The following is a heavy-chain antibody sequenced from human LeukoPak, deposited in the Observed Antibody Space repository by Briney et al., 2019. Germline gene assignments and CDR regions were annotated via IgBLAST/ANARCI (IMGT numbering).Heavy chain of an antibody. V-gene: IGHV1-3*01. D-gene: IGHD1-26*01. CDR2: ISAGNGNT. Sequence: ASVKVSCKASGYTFTSYAIHWVRQAPGQRLEWMGWISAGNGNTKYSQNFQGRVTFISNTSATTAFMELSSMRSEDAAVYYCARDSGSGNNDYWGQGTLVTVSS. CDR3: ARDSGSGNNDY. CDR1: GYTFTSYA. J-gene: IGHJ4*02.